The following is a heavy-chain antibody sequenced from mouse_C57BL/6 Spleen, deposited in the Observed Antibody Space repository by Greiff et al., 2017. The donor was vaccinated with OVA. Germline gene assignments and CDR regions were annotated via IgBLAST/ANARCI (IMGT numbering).Heavy chain of an antibody. CDR2: IDPSDSYT. Sequence: QVQLQQPGAELVKPGASVKLSCKASGYTFTSYWMQWVKQRPGQGLEWIGEIDPSDSYTNYNQKFKGKATLTVDTSSSTAYMQLSSLTSEDSAVYYCASTVNYGSSPGYWGQGTTLTVSS. CDR1: GYTFTSYW. V-gene: IGHV1-50*01. D-gene: IGHD1-1*01. CDR3: ASTVNYGSSPGY. J-gene: IGHJ2*01.